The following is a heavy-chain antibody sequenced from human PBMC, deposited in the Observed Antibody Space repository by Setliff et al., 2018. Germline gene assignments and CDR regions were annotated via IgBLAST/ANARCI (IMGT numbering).Heavy chain of an antibody. CDR1: GFAFSTYA. J-gene: IGHJ4*02. Sequence: GGSLRLSCAASGFAFSTYAVSWVRQAPGKGLEWVSIFYDSRGDTYYADSVKGRFTVSKDNSKNTMYLQMNSLRDEDTAIYFCAKCTSWDSHYPYFDYWGQGALVPSPQ. CDR3: AKCTSWDSHYPYFDY. V-gene: IGHV3-23*03. D-gene: IGHD4-4*01. CDR2: FYDSRGDT.